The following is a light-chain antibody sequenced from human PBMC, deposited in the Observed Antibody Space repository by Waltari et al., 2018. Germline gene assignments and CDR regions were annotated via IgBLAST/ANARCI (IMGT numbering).Light chain of an antibody. J-gene: IGLJ2*01. Sequence: SYELTPPPSVSVSPGQTASITCSGDQLVDKYSCWYQQKPGQSPVLVIYQDSKRPSGIPERFSGSNSGNTATLTISGTQAMDEADYYCQAWDSSTEVVFGGGTKLTVL. CDR2: QDS. CDR1: QLVDKY. V-gene: IGLV3-1*01. CDR3: QAWDSSTEVV.